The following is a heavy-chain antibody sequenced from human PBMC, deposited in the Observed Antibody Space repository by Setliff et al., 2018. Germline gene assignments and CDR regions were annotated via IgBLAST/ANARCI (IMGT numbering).Heavy chain of an antibody. CDR3: ARSQYNSRWYVIGAFDY. CDR2: TGTTGDT. V-gene: IGHV3-13*01. CDR1: GFTFSTYD. D-gene: IGHD6-13*01. J-gene: IGHJ4*02. Sequence: PGGSLRLSCAASGFTFSTYDMHWFRQATGKGLEWVSGTGTTGDTYYPGSVRGRFTISRDNAKNSLYLQKNSLRAGDTAVYYCARSQYNSRWYVIGAFDYWGQGALVTVSS.